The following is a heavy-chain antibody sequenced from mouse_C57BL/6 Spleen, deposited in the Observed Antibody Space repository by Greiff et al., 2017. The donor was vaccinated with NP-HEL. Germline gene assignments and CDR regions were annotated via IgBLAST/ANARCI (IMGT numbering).Heavy chain of an antibody. CDR1: GYAFSSYW. J-gene: IGHJ2*01. CDR2: IYPGDGDT. Sequence: QVQLQQSGAGLVKPGASVKISCTASGYAFSSYWMTWVNQRPGKGLEWVGQIYPGDGDTNYTGKFKGKATLTADKSPSTSYMQLSRLTSEASAVYFCAREPYVSSPRDYWGQGTTLTVSS. D-gene: IGHD1-1*01. CDR3: AREPYVSSPRDY. V-gene: IGHV1-80*01.